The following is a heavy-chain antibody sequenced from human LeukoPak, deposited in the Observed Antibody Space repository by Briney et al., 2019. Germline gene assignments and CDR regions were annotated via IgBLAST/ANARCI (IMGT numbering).Heavy chain of an antibody. CDR2: IIPIFGTA. CDR1: GGTFSSYA. V-gene: IGHV1-69*13. Sequence: SVKVSCKASGGTFSSYAISWVRQAPGQGLEWMGGIIPIFGTANYAQKFQGRVTITADESTGTAYMELSSLRSEDTAVYYCARGDFWSGYQRQSPLNYWGQGTLVTVSS. D-gene: IGHD3-3*01. CDR3: ARGDFWSGYQRQSPLNY. J-gene: IGHJ4*02.